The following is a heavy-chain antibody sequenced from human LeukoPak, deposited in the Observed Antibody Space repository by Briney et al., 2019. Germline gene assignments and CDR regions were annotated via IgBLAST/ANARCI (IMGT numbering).Heavy chain of an antibody. CDR1: GGTFSSYA. CDR3: ARASLRYFGSLGGHFDY. J-gene: IGHJ4*02. CDR2: IIPIFGTA. V-gene: IGHV1-69*05. Sequence: SVKVSCKASGGTFSSYAISWVRQAPGQGLEWMGGIIPIFGTANYAQRFQGRVTITTDESTSTAYMELSSLRSEDTAVYYCARASLRYFGSLGGHFDYWGQGTLVTVSS. D-gene: IGHD3-9*01.